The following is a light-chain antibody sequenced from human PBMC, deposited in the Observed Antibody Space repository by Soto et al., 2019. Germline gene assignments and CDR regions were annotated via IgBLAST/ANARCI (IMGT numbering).Light chain of an antibody. CDR3: QQRSNWPPEIT. CDR1: QSVSGSY. J-gene: IGKJ5*01. V-gene: IGKV3D-20*02. CDR2: GAS. Sequence: EIVLTQSPGTLSLSPGERATLSCRASQSVSGSYLAWYQQKPGQAPRVLIYGASNRATGIPDRFSGSGSGTDFTLTISRLEPEDFAVYYCQQRSNWPPEITFGQGTRLEIK.